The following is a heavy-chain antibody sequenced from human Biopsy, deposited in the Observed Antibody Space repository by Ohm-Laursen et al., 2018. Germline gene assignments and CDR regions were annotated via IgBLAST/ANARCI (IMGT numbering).Heavy chain of an antibody. V-gene: IGHV3-9*01. CDR2: ISWSSDSI. Sequence: SLRLSCAASGFRFDNTDMHWVRQGPGKGLEWVAGISWSSDSITYAKSVTGRFTISRDNGENSLYLQMSSLRPEDTALYYCTKNTQWEGSGYLDAFHIWGHGAMVTVSS. J-gene: IGHJ3*02. CDR3: TKNTQWEGSGYLDAFHI. CDR1: GFRFDNTD. D-gene: IGHD3-22*01.